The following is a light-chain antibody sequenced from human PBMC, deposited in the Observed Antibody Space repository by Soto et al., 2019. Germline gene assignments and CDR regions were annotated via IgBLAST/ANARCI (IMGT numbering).Light chain of an antibody. CDR1: QAISND. V-gene: IGKV1-6*01. Sequence: ALQMTQSPSSLSASVGDRVTITCRASQAISNDIGWYQQRPGKAPKLLMYSASTLHTDVPSRFSGSGFGSDFTLTISSLQPEDFATYYCLQDYSYPYTFGQGTKLEIK. CDR3: LQDYSYPYT. J-gene: IGKJ2*01. CDR2: SAS.